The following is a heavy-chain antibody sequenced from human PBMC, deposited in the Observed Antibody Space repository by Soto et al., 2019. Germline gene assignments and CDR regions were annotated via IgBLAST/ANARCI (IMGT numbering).Heavy chain of an antibody. J-gene: IGHJ5*02. D-gene: IGHD3-3*01. V-gene: IGHV3-23*01. Sequence: GGSLRLSCAASGFTFGTFAMSWVRQAPGKGLEWVSFISGSGDRTSYADPVKGRFTISRDTSENMLYLQMNSLRLEDTAIYYCAKLRYYDFWSGENWFDPWGQGTMVTVSS. CDR2: ISGSGDRT. CDR1: GFTFGTFA. CDR3: AKLRYYDFWSGENWFDP.